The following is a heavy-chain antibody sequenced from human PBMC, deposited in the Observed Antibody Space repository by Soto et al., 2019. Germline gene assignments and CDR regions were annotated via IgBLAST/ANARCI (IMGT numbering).Heavy chain of an antibody. CDR2: INPNSGGT. Sequence: QVQLVQSGAEVKKPGASVKVSCKASGYTFTGYYMHWVRQAPGQGLEWMGWINPNSGGTNYAQKFQGWVTMTRDTSISTAYMELSRLRSDDTDVYYCAGSRDGYENDAFDIWGQGTMVTVSS. V-gene: IGHV1-2*04. CDR3: AGSRDGYENDAFDI. CDR1: GYTFTGYY. D-gene: IGHD5-12*01. J-gene: IGHJ3*02.